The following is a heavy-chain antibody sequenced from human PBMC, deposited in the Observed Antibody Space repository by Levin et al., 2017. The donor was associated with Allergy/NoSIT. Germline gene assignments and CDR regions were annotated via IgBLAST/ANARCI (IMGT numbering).Heavy chain of an antibody. V-gene: IGHV3-30-3*01. CDR3: AREGEPVGAFDI. Sequence: SLLLSFSSSFFPFLSYAMHWVRQAPGKGLEWVAVISYDGSNKYYAGSVKGRFTISRDNSKNTLYLQMNSLRAEDTAVYYCAREGEPVGAFDIWGQGTMVTVSS. CDR2: ISYDGSNK. CDR1: FFPFLSYA. D-gene: IGHD4-23*01. J-gene: IGHJ3*02.